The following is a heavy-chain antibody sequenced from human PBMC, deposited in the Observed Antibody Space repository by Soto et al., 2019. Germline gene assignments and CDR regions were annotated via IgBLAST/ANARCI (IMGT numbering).Heavy chain of an antibody. D-gene: IGHD1-1*01. CDR3: ARVTTYYYYGMDV. Sequence: GESLKISCSGSGYSFTSYWISWVRQMPGKGLEWMGRIDPSDSYTHYGPSFQGHVTISADKSIATAYLQWSSLKASDTAMYYCARVTTYYYYGMDVWGQGTTVTVSS. CDR2: IDPSDSYT. V-gene: IGHV5-10-1*01. J-gene: IGHJ6*02. CDR1: GYSFTSYW.